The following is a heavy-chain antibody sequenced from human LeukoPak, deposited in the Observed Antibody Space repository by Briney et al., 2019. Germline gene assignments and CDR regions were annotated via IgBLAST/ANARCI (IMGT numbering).Heavy chain of an antibody. CDR3: AKVNSYILTGGWFDP. Sequence: GGSLRLPCAASGFTVRSNYMSWVRQAPGKGLEWVSVIYSGGNTYYADSVKGRFTISRDNSKNTLYLQINSLRAEDTAVYYCAKVNSYILTGGWFDPWGQGTLVTVSS. J-gene: IGHJ5*02. CDR1: GFTVRSNY. D-gene: IGHD3-9*01. CDR2: IYSGGNT. V-gene: IGHV3-66*01.